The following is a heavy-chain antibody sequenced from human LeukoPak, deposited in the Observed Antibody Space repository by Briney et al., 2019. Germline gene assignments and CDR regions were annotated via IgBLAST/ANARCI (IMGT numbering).Heavy chain of an antibody. CDR1: GFTVSSNY. V-gene: IGHV3-53*01. D-gene: IGHD6-13*01. J-gene: IGHJ4*02. Sequence: GGALRLSCAASGFTVSSNYMSWVREAPGKGLDGVSVIYSGGSTYYADSVKGRFTISRDNSKNTLYLQMNSLRAEHTAVYYCANWYSSRSSPLFDSWGQGTLVTVSS. CDR3: ANWYSSRSSPLFDS. CDR2: IYSGGST.